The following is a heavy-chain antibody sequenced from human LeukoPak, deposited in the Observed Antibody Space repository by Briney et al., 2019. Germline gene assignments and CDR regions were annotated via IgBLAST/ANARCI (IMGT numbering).Heavy chain of an antibody. V-gene: IGHV3-7*01. CDR1: GFSFTNYW. D-gene: IGHD2-15*01. CDR3: VSQEVVPH. Sequence: GGSLRLSCAASGFSFTNYWMSWVRQAPGKGLEWVANVKEDGTTKQYVDSVKGRFTISRDNAKNSLYLQMDSLRAEDTAVYYCVSQEVVPHWGQGTLVSVPS. CDR2: VKEDGTTK. J-gene: IGHJ4*02.